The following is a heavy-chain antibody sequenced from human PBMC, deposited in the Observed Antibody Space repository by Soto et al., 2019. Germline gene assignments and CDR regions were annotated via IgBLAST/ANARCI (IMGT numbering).Heavy chain of an antibody. D-gene: IGHD5-12*01. Sequence: GGSLRLSCAASGFTFSSYAMSWVRQAPGKGLEWVSAISGSGGSTYYADSVKGRFTISRDNSKNTLYLQMNSLRAEDTAVYYCAKVTYSGYDSSYYYYYGMDVWGQGTTVTVSS. J-gene: IGHJ6*02. CDR3: AKVTYSGYDSSYYYYYGMDV. V-gene: IGHV3-23*01. CDR2: ISGSGGST. CDR1: GFTFSSYA.